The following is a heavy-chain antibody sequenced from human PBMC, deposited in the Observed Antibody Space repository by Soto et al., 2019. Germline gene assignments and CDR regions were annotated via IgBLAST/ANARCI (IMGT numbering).Heavy chain of an antibody. D-gene: IGHD2-8*01. CDR2: INTYNGDT. V-gene: IGHV1-18*01. CDR1: GYTFSNYG. J-gene: IGHJ4*02. Sequence: QVQLVQSEGDVKKPGASVKVSCKAFGYTFSNYGISWVRQAPGQGLEWMGWINTYNGDTNSAQKLQCRVTMTTDTSTSTAYMELRSLRSDDTAVYYCARDCSHGVCYFGNLDYWGQGTLVTVSS. CDR3: ARDCSHGVCYFGNLDY.